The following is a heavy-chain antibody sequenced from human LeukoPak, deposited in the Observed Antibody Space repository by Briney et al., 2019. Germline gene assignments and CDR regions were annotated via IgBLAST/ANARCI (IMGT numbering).Heavy chain of an antibody. D-gene: IGHD2-2*01. CDR2: INPNSGGT. J-gene: IGHJ6*03. Sequence: GSVKVSCKASGYTFTGYYMHWARQAPGQGLEWMGWINPNSGGTNYAQKFQGRVTMTRDTSISTAYMELSRLRSDDTAVYYCARGDCSSTSCQVYYYHYMDVWGKGTTVTVSS. CDR1: GYTFTGYY. CDR3: ARGDCSSTSCQVYYYHYMDV. V-gene: IGHV1-2*02.